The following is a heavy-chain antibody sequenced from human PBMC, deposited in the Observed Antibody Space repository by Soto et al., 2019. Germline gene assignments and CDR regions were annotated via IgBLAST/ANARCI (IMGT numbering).Heavy chain of an antibody. CDR3: AKDKGDFWSGPTS. CDR1: GFTFDDYA. V-gene: IGHV3-9*01. CDR2: ISWNSGSI. Sequence: EVQLVESVGGLVQPGRSLRLSCAASGFTFDDYAMHWVRQAPGKGLEWVSGISWNSGSIGYADSVKGRFTISRDNAKNSLYLQMNSLRAEDTALYYCAKDKGDFWSGPTSWGQGTLVTVSS. D-gene: IGHD3-3*01. J-gene: IGHJ4*02.